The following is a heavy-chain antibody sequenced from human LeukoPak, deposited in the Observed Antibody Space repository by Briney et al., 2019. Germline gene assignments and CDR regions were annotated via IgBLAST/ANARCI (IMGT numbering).Heavy chain of an antibody. V-gene: IGHV3-53*01. CDR2: IYSGGST. Sequence: GGSLRLSCAASGFTVSTNYMSWVRQAPGKGLEWDSIIYSGGSTNYADSVKGRFTISRDNSKNTLYLQMNSLRAEDTAVYYCARYSGNYYYGLDVWGQGTTVTVSS. D-gene: IGHD1-26*01. J-gene: IGHJ6*02. CDR1: GFTVSTNY. CDR3: ARYSGNYYYGLDV.